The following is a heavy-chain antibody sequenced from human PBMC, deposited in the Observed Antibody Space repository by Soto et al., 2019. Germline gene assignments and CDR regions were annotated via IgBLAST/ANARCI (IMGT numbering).Heavy chain of an antibody. J-gene: IGHJ3*02. CDR1: GYTFTGYY. D-gene: IGHD2-15*01. CDR3: ARDDRYCSGSSCYSLLAFDI. CDR2: INPNSGGT. V-gene: IGHV1-2*02. Sequence: ASVKVSCKASGYTFTGYYMHWVRQAPGQGLEWMGWINPNSGGTNYSQKFQGRVTMTRDTFISTAYMELSRLRSDGRAVYYCARDDRYCSGSSCYSLLAFDIWGQGTMVTVSS.